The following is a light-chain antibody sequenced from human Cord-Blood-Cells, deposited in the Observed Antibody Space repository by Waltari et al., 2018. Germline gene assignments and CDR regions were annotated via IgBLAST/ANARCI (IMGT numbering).Light chain of an antibody. V-gene: IGKV1-8*01. CDR2: AAS. J-gene: IGKJ4*01. Sequence: AIRITQSPSSLSASTGGRVTITCRAGQGISSYLAWYQQKPGKAPKLLIYAASTLQSGVPSRFSGSGSGTDFTLTISCLQAEDFATYYCQQYYSYPLTFGGGTKVEIK. CDR3: QQYYSYPLT. CDR1: QGISSY.